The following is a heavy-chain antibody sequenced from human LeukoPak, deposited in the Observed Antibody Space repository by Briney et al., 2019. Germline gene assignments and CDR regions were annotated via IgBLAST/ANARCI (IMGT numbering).Heavy chain of an antibody. V-gene: IGHV3-7*03. CDR3: ARETPRAFDI. CDR1: GFTFSSYW. J-gene: IGHJ3*02. Sequence: GGSLRLSCAASGFTFSSYWMNWVRQAPGKGLEWVANIKQDGSEKYYVGSVKGRFTISRDNSKNTLYLQMNSLRAEDTAVYYCARETPRAFDIWGQGTMVTVSS. CDR2: IKQDGSEK.